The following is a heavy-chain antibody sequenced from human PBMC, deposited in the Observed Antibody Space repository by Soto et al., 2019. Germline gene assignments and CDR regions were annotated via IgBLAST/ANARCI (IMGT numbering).Heavy chain of an antibody. CDR1: GFTFSSYA. CDR3: GGEVADRAFDY. Sequence: PGGSLRLSCAASGFTFSSYARSWVRQAPGKGLEWVSAISGSGGSTYYADSVKGRFTISRDNAKNTLYLQLNSLRAEDTAVYYCGGEVADRAFDYWGQGTLVTVSS. J-gene: IGHJ4*02. CDR2: ISGSGGST. V-gene: IGHV3-23*01. D-gene: IGHD3-10*01.